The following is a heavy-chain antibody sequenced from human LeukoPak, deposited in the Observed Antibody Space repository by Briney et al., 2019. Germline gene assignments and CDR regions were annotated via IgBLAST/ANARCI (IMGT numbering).Heavy chain of an antibody. Sequence: GSLRLSCAASGFTFSTYWMNWFPQTPGKGLEWIGEINHSGSTNYNPSLKSRVTISVDTSKNQFSLKLSSVTAADTAVYYCARVPKYYYGPKGWFDPWGQGTLVTVSS. V-gene: IGHV4-34*01. CDR2: INHSGST. CDR3: ARVPKYYYGPKGWFDP. CDR1: GFTFSTYW. J-gene: IGHJ5*02. D-gene: IGHD3-10*01.